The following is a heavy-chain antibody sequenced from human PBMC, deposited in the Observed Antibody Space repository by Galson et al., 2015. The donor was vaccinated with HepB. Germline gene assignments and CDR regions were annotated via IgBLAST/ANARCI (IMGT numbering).Heavy chain of an antibody. J-gene: IGHJ6*03. CDR2: IYYRGST. Sequence: SETLSLTCTVSGASISSYYWSWIRQPPGKGLEWIGYIYYRGSTNYDPALKSRVTISVDTSKNQFSLKLNSVTAADTAVYYCARVGYSDYYYYYMDVWGKGTTVTVSS. CDR1: GASISSYY. D-gene: IGHD4-11*01. CDR3: ARVGYSDYYYYYMDV. V-gene: IGHV4-59*01.